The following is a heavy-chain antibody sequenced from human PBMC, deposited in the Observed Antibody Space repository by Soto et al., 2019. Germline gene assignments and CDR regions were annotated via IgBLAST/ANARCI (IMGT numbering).Heavy chain of an antibody. CDR3: ARSGTTLGYYYGMDV. Sequence: SETLSLTCAVYGGSFSGYYWSWIRQPPGKGLEWIGEINHSGSTNYNPSLKSRVTISVDTSKNQFSLKLSSVTAADTAVYYCARSGTTLGYYYGMDVWGQGTTVPVSS. J-gene: IGHJ6*02. CDR1: GGSFSGYY. CDR2: INHSGST. V-gene: IGHV4-34*01. D-gene: IGHD1-1*01.